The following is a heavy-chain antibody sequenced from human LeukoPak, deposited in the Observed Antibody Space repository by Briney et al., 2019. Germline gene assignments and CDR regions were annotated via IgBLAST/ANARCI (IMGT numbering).Heavy chain of an antibody. Sequence: GGSLRLSCEASGLTLSSNAMSWVRQAPGKGLEWVSALSGGGDSTYYADSVKGRFTISRDNSKNTLYLQMNSLRAEDTAVYYCTKRPFSGYFDYWGQGTMVRVSS. J-gene: IGHJ4*03. CDR1: GLTLSSNA. V-gene: IGHV3-23*01. CDR3: TKRPFSGYFDY. CDR2: LSGGGDST. D-gene: IGHD6-25*01.